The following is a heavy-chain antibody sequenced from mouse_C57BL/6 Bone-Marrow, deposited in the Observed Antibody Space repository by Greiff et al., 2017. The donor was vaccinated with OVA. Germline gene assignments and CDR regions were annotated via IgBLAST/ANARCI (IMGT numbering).Heavy chain of an antibody. CDR3: TREDYYGSSYDWYFDV. CDR1: GFTFSSYA. D-gene: IGHD1-1*01. J-gene: IGHJ1*03. V-gene: IGHV5-9-1*02. Sequence: VVESGEGLVKPGGSLKLSCAASGFTFSSYAMSWVRQTPEKRLEWVAYISSGGDYIYYADTVKGRFTISRDNARNTLYLQMSSLKSEDTAMYYCTREDYYGSSYDWYFDVWGTGTTVTVSS. CDR2: ISSGGDYI.